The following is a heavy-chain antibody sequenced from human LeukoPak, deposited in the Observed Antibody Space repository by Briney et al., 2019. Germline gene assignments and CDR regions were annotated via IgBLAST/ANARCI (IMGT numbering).Heavy chain of an antibody. CDR2: INHSGST. J-gene: IGHJ4*02. D-gene: IGHD3-10*01. V-gene: IGHV4-34*01. Sequence: SETLSLTCAVYGGSFSGYYWSWIRQPPGKGLEWIGEINHSGSTNYNPSLKSRVTISVDTSKNQFSLKLSSVTAADTAVYYCARGDPWSAARGVNYFDYWGQGTLVTVSS. CDR3: ARGDPWSAARGVNYFDY. CDR1: GGSFSGYY.